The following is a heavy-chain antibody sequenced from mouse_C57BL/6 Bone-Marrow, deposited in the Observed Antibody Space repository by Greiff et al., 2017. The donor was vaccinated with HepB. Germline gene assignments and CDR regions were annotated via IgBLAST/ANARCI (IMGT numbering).Heavy chain of an antibody. J-gene: IGHJ1*03. V-gene: IGHV1-36*01. CDR2: VYPYNGGT. D-gene: IGHD1-1*01. Sequence: VHVKQSGPVLVKPGPSVKISCKASGFTFTDYYMHWVKQSHRKSLEWIGLVYPYNGGTSYNQKFKGKATLTVDTSSSTAYMELNSLTSEDSAVYYCAREDYEWYFDVWGTGTTVTVSS. CDR3: AREDYEWYFDV. CDR1: GFTFTDYY.